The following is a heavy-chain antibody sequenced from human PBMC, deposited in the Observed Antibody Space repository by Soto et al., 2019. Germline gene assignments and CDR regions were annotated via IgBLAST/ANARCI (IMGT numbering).Heavy chain of an antibody. J-gene: IGHJ6*02. D-gene: IGHD4-4*01. CDR3: ARDPGNPRYYYGMDV. CDR2: IVVGSGST. Sequence: SVKVSCKASGFTFTSSAVQWVRQARGQRLEWIGWIVVGSGSTSYAQKFQGRVTMTRDTSTSTVYMELSSLRSEDTAVYYCARDPGNPRYYYGMDVWGQGTTVTVSS. V-gene: IGHV1-58*01. CDR1: GFTFTSSA.